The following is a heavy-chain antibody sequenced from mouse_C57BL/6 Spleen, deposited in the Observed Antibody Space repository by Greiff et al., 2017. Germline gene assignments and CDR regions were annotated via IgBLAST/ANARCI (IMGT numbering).Heavy chain of an antibody. CDR2: IDPETGGT. D-gene: IGHD1-1*01. V-gene: IGHV1-15*01. CDR1: GYTFTDYE. J-gene: IGHJ4*01. Sequence: VQLVESGAELVRPGASVTLSCKASGYTFTDYEMHWVKQTPVHGLEWIGAIDPETGGTAYNQKFKGKAILTADKSSSTAYMELRSLTSEDSAVYYCTRAGSSFYAMDYWGQGTSVTVSS. CDR3: TRAGSSFYAMDY.